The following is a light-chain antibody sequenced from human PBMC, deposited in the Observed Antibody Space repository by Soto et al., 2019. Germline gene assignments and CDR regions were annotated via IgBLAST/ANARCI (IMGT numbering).Light chain of an antibody. J-gene: IGLJ2*01. CDR2: EVS. V-gene: IGLV2-8*01. Sequence: QSVLTQPPSASGSPGQSVTISCTGTSSDVGGYKYVSWYQQHPGKAPKLMISEVSKRPSGVPDRFSGSKSGNTASLTVSGLQAEDEADYYCSSFAGNNNLVFGGGTKLTVL. CDR1: SSDVGGYKY. CDR3: SSFAGNNNLV.